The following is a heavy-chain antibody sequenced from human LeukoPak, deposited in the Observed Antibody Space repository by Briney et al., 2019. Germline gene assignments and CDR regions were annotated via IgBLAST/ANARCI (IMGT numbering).Heavy chain of an antibody. CDR3: ARDYSSSFNFDY. Sequence: GGSLRLSCAASGFTFSSYAMHWVRQAPGQRLEWMGWINAGNGNTKYSQKFQGRVTITRDTSASTAYMELSSLRSEDTAVYYCARDYSSSFNFDYWGQGTLVTVSS. V-gene: IGHV1-3*01. CDR1: GFTFSSYA. CDR2: INAGNGNT. J-gene: IGHJ4*02. D-gene: IGHD6-13*01.